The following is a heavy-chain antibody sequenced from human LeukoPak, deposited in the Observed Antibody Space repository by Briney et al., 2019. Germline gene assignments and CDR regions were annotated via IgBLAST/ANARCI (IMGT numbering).Heavy chain of an antibody. Sequence: TGGSLRLSCAASGFTFSNYWMTWVRQAPGKGLEWVANIKQDGSEKYYVDSVKGRFTISRDNAKNSLYLQMNSLRAEDTAVYYCARHGSSWSKFDYWGQGTLVTVSS. CDR3: ARHGSSWSKFDY. D-gene: IGHD6-13*01. J-gene: IGHJ4*02. CDR2: IKQDGSEK. V-gene: IGHV3-7*01. CDR1: GFTFSNYW.